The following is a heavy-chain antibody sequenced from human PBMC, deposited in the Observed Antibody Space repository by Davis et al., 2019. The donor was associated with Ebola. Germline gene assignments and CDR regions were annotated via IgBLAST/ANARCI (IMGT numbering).Heavy chain of an antibody. CDR3: ARTYDTSGYYPGYFQH. CDR2: MSSSGGTI. J-gene: IGHJ1*01. V-gene: IGHV3-11*01. CDR1: GFSFSDYY. D-gene: IGHD3-22*01. Sequence: SLKISCAASGFSFSDYYMSWIRQAPGKRLEWVSYMSSSGGTIYYADSVKGRFTISRDNAKNSLYLQMNSLRAEDTAMYYCARTYDTSGYYPGYFQHWGRGTLVTVSS.